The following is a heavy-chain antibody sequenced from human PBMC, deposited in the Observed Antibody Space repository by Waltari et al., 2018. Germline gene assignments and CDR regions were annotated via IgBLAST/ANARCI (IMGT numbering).Heavy chain of an antibody. CDR2: INPRSGET. J-gene: IGHJ4*02. D-gene: IGHD4-4*01. Sequence: QEHLVQSGAEVKKPGASVRVSCKASGYTFTAYYIHWVRQAPGQGLDWMGWINPRSGETKYAQKFPGRVTMTRDTAINTAYMELSSLLFDGTAIYYWARDGYHLITVNDYWGQGTLVIVSS. CDR1: GYTFTAYY. V-gene: IGHV1-2*02. CDR3: ARDGYHLITVNDY.